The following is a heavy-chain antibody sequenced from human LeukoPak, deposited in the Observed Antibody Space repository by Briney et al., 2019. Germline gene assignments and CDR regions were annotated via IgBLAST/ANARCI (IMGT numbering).Heavy chain of an antibody. V-gene: IGHV4-59*08. Sequence: SETLSLTCTVSGGSISNYYWSWIRQPPGKGLEWIGYIHYSGSTNYNPSLKSRLIISVDTSKNQFSLQLSSVTAADTAVYYGARHSRTYYDFDYWGQGTLVTVSS. D-gene: IGHD1-26*01. CDR1: GGSISNYY. CDR3: ARHSRTYYDFDY. CDR2: IHYSGST. J-gene: IGHJ4*02.